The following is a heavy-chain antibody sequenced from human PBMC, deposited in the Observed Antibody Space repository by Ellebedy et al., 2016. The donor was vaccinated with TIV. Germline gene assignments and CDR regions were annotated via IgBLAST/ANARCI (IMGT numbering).Heavy chain of an antibody. CDR2: MNPNSGGT. CDR1: GYTFTSYD. Sequence: ASVKVSCXASGYTFTSYDINWVRQATGQGLEWMGWMNPNSGGTNYAQKFQGWVTMTRDTSISTAYMELSGLRSDDTAVYYCASMVPQDNWFDPWGQGTLVTVSS. D-gene: IGHD3-10*01. J-gene: IGHJ5*02. V-gene: IGHV1-2*04. CDR3: ASMVPQDNWFDP.